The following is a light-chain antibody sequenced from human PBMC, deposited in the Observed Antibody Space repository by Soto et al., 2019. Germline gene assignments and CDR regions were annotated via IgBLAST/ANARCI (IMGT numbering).Light chain of an antibody. CDR3: QQYNSYSST. CDR1: QSISSW. Sequence: DIQMTQSPSTLSASVGDRVTITCRASQSISSWLAWYQQKPGKAPKLLIYDASSLESGVPSRFSGSGSGTEFTLTISSLQPDDFATYYCQQYNSYSSTFGQGTKVDIX. V-gene: IGKV1-5*01. CDR2: DAS. J-gene: IGKJ1*01.